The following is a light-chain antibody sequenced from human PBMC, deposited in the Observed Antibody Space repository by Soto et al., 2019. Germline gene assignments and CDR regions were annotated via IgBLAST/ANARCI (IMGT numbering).Light chain of an antibody. J-gene: IGLJ3*02. Sequence: QSVLTQPPSVSAAPGQRVTISCSGSSSNIGKDFVSWYQHLPGTAPKLLIYDNNKRPSVIPDRFSGSKSGTSATLAITGLQTGDEADYYCATWDHNLSAGVFGVGTKLTVL. V-gene: IGLV1-51*01. CDR3: ATWDHNLSAGV. CDR2: DNN. CDR1: SSNIGKDF.